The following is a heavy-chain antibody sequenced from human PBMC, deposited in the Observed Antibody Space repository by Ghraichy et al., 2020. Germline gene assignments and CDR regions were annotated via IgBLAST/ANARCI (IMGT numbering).Heavy chain of an antibody. CDR3: AKAPRIVAAGTVVIFDY. V-gene: IGHV3-9*01. J-gene: IGHJ4*02. Sequence: GGSLRLSCAASGFTFDDYAMHWVRQAPGKGPEWVSSITWNSRRIDYADSVKGRFTISRDNAENSLYLQMNSLRAEDTALYYCAKAPRIVAAGTVVIFDYWGQGTPVTVSS. D-gene: IGHD6-13*01. CDR1: GFTFDDYA. CDR2: ITWNSRRI.